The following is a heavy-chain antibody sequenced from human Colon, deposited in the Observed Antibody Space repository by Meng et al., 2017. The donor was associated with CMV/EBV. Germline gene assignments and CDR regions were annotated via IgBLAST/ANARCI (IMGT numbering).Heavy chain of an antibody. Sequence: GGSLRLSCAASGFTFSDYPMHWVRQAPGKGLEGVALISFDGTHKYYAESLKGRFTVSRDNSKNTLYLQVDSLRPEDTATYYCASTIAAAGLDFRGQGTLVTVSS. CDR3: ASTIAAAGLDF. D-gene: IGHD6-13*01. CDR2: ISFDGTHK. V-gene: IGHV3-30-3*01. CDR1: GFTFSDYP. J-gene: IGHJ4*02.